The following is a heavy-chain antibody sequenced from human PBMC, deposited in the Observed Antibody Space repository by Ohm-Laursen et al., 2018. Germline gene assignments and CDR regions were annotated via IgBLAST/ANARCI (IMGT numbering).Heavy chain of an antibody. D-gene: IGHD5-24*01. Sequence: GSLRLSCAASGFTFSSYSMNWVRQAPGKGLEWVSYISSGSTTIYYADSVKGRFTISRDNAKNSLFLQMNSLRAEDTAVYYCARAEELATDPYYFDYWGQGTLVTVSS. V-gene: IGHV3-48*01. CDR2: ISSGSTTI. CDR3: ARAEELATDPYYFDY. J-gene: IGHJ4*02. CDR1: GFTFSSYS.